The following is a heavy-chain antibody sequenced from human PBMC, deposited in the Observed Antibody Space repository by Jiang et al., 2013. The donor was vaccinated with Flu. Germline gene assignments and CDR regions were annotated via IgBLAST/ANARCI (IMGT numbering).Heavy chain of an antibody. CDR3: ARDGTGATFYFDY. V-gene: IGHV7-4-1*02. J-gene: IGHJ4*02. D-gene: IGHD3-10*01. Sequence: QSGSELKKPGASVKISCEASGYTFTSRTIHWVRQAPGQGLEWMGYINTYSEKPTYAPGLTGRFVFSVDTSVRTTYLQITGLKTEDTAVYYCARDGTGATFYFDYWGQGSL. CDR2: INTYSEKP. CDR1: GYTFTSRT.